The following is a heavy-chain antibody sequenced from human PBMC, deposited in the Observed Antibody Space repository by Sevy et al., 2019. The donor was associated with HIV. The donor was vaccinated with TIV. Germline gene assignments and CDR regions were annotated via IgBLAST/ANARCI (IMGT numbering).Heavy chain of an antibody. J-gene: IGHJ6*02. Sequence: GGSLRLSCAASGFTLTNYEMIWVRQAPGKGLEWVAFIRYDGSNKYYADSVKGRFTISRDNSKNTLYLQMNSLRAEDTAVYYCAVRGYCSGGSCLFKYGMDVWGQGTTVTVSS. D-gene: IGHD2-15*01. CDR1: GFTLTNYE. V-gene: IGHV3-30*02. CDR2: IRYDGSNK. CDR3: AVRGYCSGGSCLFKYGMDV.